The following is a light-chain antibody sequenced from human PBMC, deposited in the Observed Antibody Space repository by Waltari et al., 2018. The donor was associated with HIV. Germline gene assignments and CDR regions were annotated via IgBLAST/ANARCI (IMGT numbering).Light chain of an antibody. J-gene: IGLJ2*01. CDR2: DNN. V-gene: IGLV1-51*01. Sequence: QSVLTPPPSVSAAPGQKVTISCPGSSSNIGKNYVSWYQQLPGTAPKLLIYDNNKRPSGIPDRFSGSKSGTSATLGITGLQTGDEADYYCGTWDSSLSAVVFGGGTKLTVL. CDR3: GTWDSSLSAVV. CDR1: SSNIGKNY.